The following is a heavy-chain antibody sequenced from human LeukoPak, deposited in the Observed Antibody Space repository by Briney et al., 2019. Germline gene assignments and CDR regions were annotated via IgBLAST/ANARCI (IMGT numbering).Heavy chain of an antibody. Sequence: SETLSLTCTVSGGSISSGSYYWSWIRQPAGKGLEWVGRIYTSGSTNYNPSLKSRVTISVDTSKNQFSLKLSSVTAADTAVYYCARDSLVEMATITDYWGQGTLVTVSS. CDR3: ARDSLVEMATITDY. D-gene: IGHD5-24*01. V-gene: IGHV4-61*02. CDR1: GGSISSGSYY. J-gene: IGHJ4*02. CDR2: IYTSGST.